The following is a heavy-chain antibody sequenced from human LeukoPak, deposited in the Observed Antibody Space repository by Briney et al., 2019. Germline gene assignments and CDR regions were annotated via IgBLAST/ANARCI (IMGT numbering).Heavy chain of an antibody. J-gene: IGHJ4*02. Sequence: GASVKVSCKASGGTFSSYAISWVRQAPGRGLEWMGRIIPIFGIANYAQKFQGRVTITADKSTSTAYMELSSLRSEDTAMYYCARDTRARGFCSGGSCSFFDYWGQGTLVTVSS. V-gene: IGHV1-69*04. CDR2: IIPIFGIA. CDR3: ARDTRARGFCSGGSCSFFDY. D-gene: IGHD2-15*01. CDR1: GGTFSSYA.